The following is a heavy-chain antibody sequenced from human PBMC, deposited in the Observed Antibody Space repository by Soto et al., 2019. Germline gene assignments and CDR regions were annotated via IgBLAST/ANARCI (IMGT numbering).Heavy chain of an antibody. CDR3: ASLPHWGQQLEDY. J-gene: IGHJ4*02. D-gene: IGHD7-27*01. V-gene: IGHV4-34*01. CDR1: GGSFSGYY. CDR2: INHSGST. Sequence: SETLSLTCAVYGGSFSGYYWSWIRQPPGKGLEWIGEINHSGSTNYNPSLKSRVTISVDTSKNQFSLKLSSVTAADTAVYYCASLPHWGQQLEDYWGQGTLVTVSS.